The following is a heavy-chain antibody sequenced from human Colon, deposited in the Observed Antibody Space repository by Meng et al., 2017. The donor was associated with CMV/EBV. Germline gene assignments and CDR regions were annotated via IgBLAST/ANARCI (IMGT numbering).Heavy chain of an antibody. D-gene: IGHD2-15*01. CDR1: GGYIKYSS. CDR3: ARDWGHCSGDTCHSYFDY. Sequence: QFRDCGPGLVEPSDTMSLTDNVSGGYIKYSSWNWFRQPAGKGLECIGRIYSDGTTNYNPSLRSRVSMSVDTSKNQFSLKLTSATAADTAVYYCARDWGHCSGDTCHSYFDYWGQGTLVTVSS. J-gene: IGHJ4*02. CDR2: IYSDGTT. V-gene: IGHV4-4*07.